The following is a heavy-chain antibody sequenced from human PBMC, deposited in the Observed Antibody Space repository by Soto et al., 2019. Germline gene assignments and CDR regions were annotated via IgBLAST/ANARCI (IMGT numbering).Heavy chain of an antibody. J-gene: IGHJ4*02. CDR3: SRDDSDWFFN. D-gene: IGHD3-9*01. CDR2: INAGGGYT. Sequence: ASVKVSCKASGYSFTNYYMHLVRQAPGQGLEWMGTINAGGGYTTYAQRFQGRVTMTRDTSTSTVSMELSSLRYEDTALYYCSRDDSDWFFNWGRGTLVTVSS. CDR1: GYSFTNYY. V-gene: IGHV1-46*03.